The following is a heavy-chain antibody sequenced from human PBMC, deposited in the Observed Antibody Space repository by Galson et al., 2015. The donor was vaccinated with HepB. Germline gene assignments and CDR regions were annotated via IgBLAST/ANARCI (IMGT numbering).Heavy chain of an antibody. J-gene: IGHJ4*02. CDR2: IRSKAYGGTT. Sequence: SLRLSCAASGFTFGDYAMSWVRQAPGKGLEWVGFIRSKAYGGTTEYAASVKGRFTISRDDSKSIAYLQMNSLKTEDTAVYYCTRDSVGYFDYWGQGTLVTVSS. CDR3: TRDSVGYFDY. D-gene: IGHD1-26*01. CDR1: GFTFGDYA. V-gene: IGHV3-49*04.